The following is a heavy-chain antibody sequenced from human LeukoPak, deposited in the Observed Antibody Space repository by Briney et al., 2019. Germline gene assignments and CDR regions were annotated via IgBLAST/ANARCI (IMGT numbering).Heavy chain of an antibody. J-gene: IGHJ3*02. Sequence: PSETLSLTCTVSGGSISSYYWSWIRQPPGKGLEWIGYIYYSGSTNYNPSRKSRVTISVDTSKNQFSLKLSSVTAADTAVYYCARGAYSSGWYGAFDIWGQGTMVTVSS. CDR3: ARGAYSSGWYGAFDI. CDR2: IYYSGST. CDR1: GGSISSYY. V-gene: IGHV4-59*08. D-gene: IGHD6-19*01.